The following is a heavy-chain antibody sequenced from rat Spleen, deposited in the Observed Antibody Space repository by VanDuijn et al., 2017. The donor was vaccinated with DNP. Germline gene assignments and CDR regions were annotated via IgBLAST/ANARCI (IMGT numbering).Heavy chain of an antibody. CDR2: ITNTGGNT. D-gene: IGHD1-6*01. V-gene: IGHV5-31*01. J-gene: IGHJ1*01. CDR1: GFTFNNYW. CDR3: TKKYTTDYYWYFDF. Sequence: EVQLVESGGGLVQPGRSLKLSCVASGFTFNNYWMTWIRQAPGKGLEWVASITNTGGNTYYQDSVRGRFTISSDNAKSTLYLQMNSLSSEDTATYYCTKKYTTDYYWYFDFWGPGTMVTVSS.